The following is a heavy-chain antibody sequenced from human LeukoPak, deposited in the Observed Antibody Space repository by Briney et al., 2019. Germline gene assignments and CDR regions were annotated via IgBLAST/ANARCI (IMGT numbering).Heavy chain of an antibody. V-gene: IGHV3-21*01. Sequence: GGSLRLSCTASGFTFSGYSMNWIRQAPGKGLEWVSSFGTRSTSVYHAGSVKGRFAISRDNAKNSLYLQMNSLRAEDAALYYCAREVSEGFDFWGQGTLVTVSS. CDR3: AREVSEGFDF. CDR1: GFTFSGYS. J-gene: IGHJ4*02. D-gene: IGHD3-22*01. CDR2: FGTRSTSV.